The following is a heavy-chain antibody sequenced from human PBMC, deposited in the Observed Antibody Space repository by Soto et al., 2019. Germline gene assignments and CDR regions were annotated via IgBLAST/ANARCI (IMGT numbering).Heavy chain of an antibody. Sequence: VASVKVSCKASGYTFTGYYMHWVRQAPGQGLEWMGWINPNSGGTNYAQKFQGWVTMTRDTSISTAYMELSRLRSDDTAVYYCARGRYEILTGTAPAPEYGMDVWGQGTTVTVSS. V-gene: IGHV1-2*04. CDR2: INPNSGGT. J-gene: IGHJ6*02. CDR1: GYTFTGYY. CDR3: ARGRYEILTGTAPAPEYGMDV. D-gene: IGHD3-9*01.